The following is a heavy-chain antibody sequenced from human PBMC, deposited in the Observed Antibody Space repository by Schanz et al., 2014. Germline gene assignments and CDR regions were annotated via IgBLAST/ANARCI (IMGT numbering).Heavy chain of an antibody. Sequence: QVQLVQSGAEVKEPGASVKLSCKSSGYTFTDYYMQWVRQAPGQGLEWLGTINDGGTHSAEKFQGRVTVTRDTSTTTVYMDLSSLISEDTAVYYCAFDRDDAYDIWGQGTTVTVSS. CDR1: GYTFTDYY. CDR2: INDGGT. J-gene: IGHJ3*02. D-gene: IGHD3-9*01. CDR3: AFDRDDAYDI. V-gene: IGHV1-46*01.